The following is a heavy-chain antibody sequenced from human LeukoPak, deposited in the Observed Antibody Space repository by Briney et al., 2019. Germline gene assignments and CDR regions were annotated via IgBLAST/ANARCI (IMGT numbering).Heavy chain of an antibody. Sequence: GGSLRLSCATSGFTFSNAWMTWVRQAQGKGLEWVGRIKTKGEGGTVDYAAPVRGRFTISRDDSKNTLYLQMNSLKTEDTAIYYCMSDLDNWGQGTLVTVSS. CDR3: MSDLDN. CDR2: IKTKGEGGTV. CDR1: GFTFSNAW. V-gene: IGHV3-15*01. J-gene: IGHJ4*02.